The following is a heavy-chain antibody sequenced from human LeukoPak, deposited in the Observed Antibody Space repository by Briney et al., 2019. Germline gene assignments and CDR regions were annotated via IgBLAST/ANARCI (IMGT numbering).Heavy chain of an antibody. CDR2: ISADGGST. CDR3: AKESGKFDY. CDR1: GLNFDDSA. J-gene: IGHJ4*02. V-gene: IGHV3-43*02. Sequence: PGGSLRLSCVASGLNFDDSAMHWVRQAPGKGLEWVSLISADGGSTFSADSVKGRFSISRDNSKNSLYLQMNSLRSEDTAMYYCAKESGKFDYWGQGTLVALSS.